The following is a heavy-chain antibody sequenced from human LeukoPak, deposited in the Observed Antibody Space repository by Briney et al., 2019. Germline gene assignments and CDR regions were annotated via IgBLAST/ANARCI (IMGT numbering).Heavy chain of an antibody. CDR1: GFTFDDYA. Sequence: PGGSLRLSCAASGFTFDDYAMHWVRQAPGKGLEWVSGISWNSGSIGYADSVKGRFTISRDNAKNSLYLQMNSLRPEDTALYYCAKGSFVLYGSGSQIDYWGQGTLVTVSS. D-gene: IGHD3-10*01. CDR3: AKGSFVLYGSGSQIDY. V-gene: IGHV3-9*01. J-gene: IGHJ4*02. CDR2: ISWNSGSI.